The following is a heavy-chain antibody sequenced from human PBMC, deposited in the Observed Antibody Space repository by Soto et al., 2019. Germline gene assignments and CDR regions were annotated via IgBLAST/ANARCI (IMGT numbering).Heavy chain of an antibody. CDR2: IWYDGSNK. CDR1: GFTFSSYG. V-gene: IGHV3-33*01. D-gene: IGHD3-22*01. Sequence: GGALRLSCAASGFTFSSYGMHWVRQAPGKGLEWVAVIWYDGSNKYYADSVKGRFTISRDNSKNTLYLQMNSLRAEDTAVYYCARGGHYYDSRPFDYWRQGTLVTVSS. CDR3: ARGGHYYDSRPFDY. J-gene: IGHJ4*02.